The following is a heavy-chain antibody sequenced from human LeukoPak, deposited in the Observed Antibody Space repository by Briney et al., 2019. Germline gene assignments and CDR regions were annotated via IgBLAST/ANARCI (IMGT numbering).Heavy chain of an antibody. CDR1: SGSINSSNW. CDR3: ARVRSSRAFDY. J-gene: IGHJ4*02. V-gene: IGHV4-4*02. Sequence: PSETLSLTCAVSSGSINSSNWWSWVRQPPGKGLEWIGEIHHSGSTNYNPSLRSRVTISVDKSKNQFSLILSSVTAADTAVYYCARVRSSRAFDYWGQGTLVTVSS. CDR2: IHHSGST. D-gene: IGHD1-26*01.